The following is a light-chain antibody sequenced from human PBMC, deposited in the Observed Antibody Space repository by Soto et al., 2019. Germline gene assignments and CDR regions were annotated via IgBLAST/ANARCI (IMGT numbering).Light chain of an antibody. CDR1: SSDVGGYKY. CDR3: SSFAGNINFVL. V-gene: IGLV2-8*01. Sequence: QSVLTQPPSASGSPGQSVTISCTGTSSDVGGYKYVSWYQQHPGKAPKLMIYEVSKRPSGVPDRFSGSKSGNTASLTVSGLQTEDEAEYYCSSFAGNINFVLFGGGTKLTVL. J-gene: IGLJ2*01. CDR2: EVS.